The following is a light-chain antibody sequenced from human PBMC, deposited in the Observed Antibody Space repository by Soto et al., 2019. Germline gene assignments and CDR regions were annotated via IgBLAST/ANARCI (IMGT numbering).Light chain of an antibody. V-gene: IGKV1-39*01. CDR1: QSIGSY. CDR3: QQSYTSPYT. Sequence: DIQMTQSPSSLSASTGDRVTISCRASQSIGSYLNWYQHKPGKAPNLLIFTASSLQGGVPSRFSGSGSGTDFTLTINSLQPEDFATYYCQQSYTSPYTFAQGTKLEIK. CDR2: TAS. J-gene: IGKJ2*01.